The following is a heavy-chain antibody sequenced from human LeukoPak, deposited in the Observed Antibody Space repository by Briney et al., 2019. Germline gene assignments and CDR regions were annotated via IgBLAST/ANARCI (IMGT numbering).Heavy chain of an antibody. D-gene: IGHD3-10*01. V-gene: IGHV3-30*04. CDR2: ISYDGSNK. Sequence: GGALRLSCAASGFTFSSYAIHWVRQAPGKGLEGVAVISYDGSNKYYADSVKGRFTISRDNSKNTLYLQMNSLRAEATAVYYCARDGSGSYYNPTFDYWGQGTLVTVSS. CDR1: GFTFSSYA. CDR3: ARDGSGSYYNPTFDY. J-gene: IGHJ4*02.